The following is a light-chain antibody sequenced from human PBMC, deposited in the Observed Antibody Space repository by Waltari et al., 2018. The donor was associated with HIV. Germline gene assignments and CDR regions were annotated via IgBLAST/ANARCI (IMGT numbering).Light chain of an antibody. Sequence: EVVMSQFPLSLAVTPGQPASISCTSSEGLVYRDGNTYLNWFHQRPGQSPRRLIFRVSNWDPGVPDRFRGSGSHTNFTLEITRVQSDDVGIFYCMQGTHWPPTFGQGTGLEI. CDR3: MQGTHWPPT. V-gene: IGKV2D-30*01. CDR2: RVS. J-gene: IGKJ2*01. CDR1: EGLVYRDGNTY.